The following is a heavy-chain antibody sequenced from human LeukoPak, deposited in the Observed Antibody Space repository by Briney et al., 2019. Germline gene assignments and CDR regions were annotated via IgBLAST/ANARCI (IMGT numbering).Heavy chain of an antibody. V-gene: IGHV3-11*01. J-gene: IGHJ3*02. Sequence: GGSLRLSCAASGFTFSDYYMSWIRQAPGKGLEWVSYISSSGSTIYYADSVKGRFTISRDNAKNSLYLQMNSLRAEDTAVYYCAVTAMVTLGGDAFDIWGQGTMVTVSS. CDR1: GFTFSDYY. CDR3: AVTAMVTLGGDAFDI. D-gene: IGHD5-18*01. CDR2: ISSSGSTI.